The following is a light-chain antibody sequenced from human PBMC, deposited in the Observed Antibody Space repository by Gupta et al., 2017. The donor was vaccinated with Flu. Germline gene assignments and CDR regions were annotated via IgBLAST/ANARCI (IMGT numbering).Light chain of an antibody. CDR1: NSDIGDYNY. CDR2: EDN. Sequence: QSITISCTGSNSDIGDYNYVSWYQQHQCKAPNLMIFEDNNRPSGVSNRFSGSKSGNTASLTISGLQAEDDGHYYCSSYTGSYTLFGGGTKLTVL. CDR3: SSYTGSYTL. V-gene: IGLV2-14*01. J-gene: IGLJ2*01.